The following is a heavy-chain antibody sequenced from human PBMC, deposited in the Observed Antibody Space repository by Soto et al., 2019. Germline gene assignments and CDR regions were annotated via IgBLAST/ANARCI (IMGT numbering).Heavy chain of an antibody. CDR1: GYTFTSYG. Sequence: QVQLVQSGAEVKKPGASVKVSCKASGYTFTSYGITWVRQAPGQGLEWMGWISAHNGNTKYAQKLQGRVTMTTDTPTSTAYMEVRSLRSDDTALYYCARDTAMALPDAWGQGTLVTVSS. J-gene: IGHJ4*02. V-gene: IGHV1-18*01. CDR3: ARDTAMALPDA. CDR2: ISAHNGNT. D-gene: IGHD5-18*01.